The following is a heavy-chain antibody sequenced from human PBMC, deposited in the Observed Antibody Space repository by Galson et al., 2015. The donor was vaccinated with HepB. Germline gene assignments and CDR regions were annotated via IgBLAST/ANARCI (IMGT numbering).Heavy chain of an antibody. CDR2: IYSGGST. Sequence: SLRLSCAASGFTVSSNYMSWVRQAPGKGLEWVSVIYSGGSTYYADSVKGRFTISRDNSKNTLYLQMNSLRAEDTAVYYCASRPTTMVRGVHFDYWGQGTLVTVSS. CDR1: GFTVSSNY. J-gene: IGHJ4*02. CDR3: ASRPTTMVRGVHFDY. V-gene: IGHV3-66*01. D-gene: IGHD3-10*01.